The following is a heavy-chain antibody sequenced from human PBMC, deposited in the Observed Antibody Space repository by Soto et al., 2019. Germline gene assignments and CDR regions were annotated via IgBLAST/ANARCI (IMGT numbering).Heavy chain of an antibody. CDR3: AKALEYCSGGSCYPPGYYYGMDV. Sequence: QVQLVESGGGVVQPGRSLRLSCAASGFTFSSFGMHWVRQAPGKGLEWVAVISYDGNNKYYADSVKGRFTISRDNSKNTLYLHMNSLGAEDTAVYYCAKALEYCSGGSCYPPGYYYGMDVWGQGTTVTVSS. CDR2: ISYDGNNK. J-gene: IGHJ6*02. D-gene: IGHD2-15*01. V-gene: IGHV3-30*18. CDR1: GFTFSSFG.